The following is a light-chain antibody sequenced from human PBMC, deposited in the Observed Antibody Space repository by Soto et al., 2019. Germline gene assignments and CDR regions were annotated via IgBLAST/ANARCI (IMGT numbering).Light chain of an antibody. CDR2: GAS. V-gene: IGKV3-15*01. CDR3: QQYNDWPT. CDR1: QSVSSN. J-gene: IGKJ1*01. Sequence: DIVVTPSPAPLSLSLLERATLSCRASQSVSSNLAWYQLTPGQAPRFLIYGASTRATGIPARFSGSGSGTEFTLTISRLQSEDVAVYYCQQYNDWPTFGQGTKVDI.